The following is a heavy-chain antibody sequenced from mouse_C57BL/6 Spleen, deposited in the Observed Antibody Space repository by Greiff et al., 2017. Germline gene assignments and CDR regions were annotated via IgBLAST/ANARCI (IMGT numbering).Heavy chain of an antibody. D-gene: IGHD2-3*01. Sequence: QVQLQQSGAELVRPGSSVKLSCKASGYTFTSYWMHWVKQRPIQGLEWIGNIDPSDSETNYNQKFKDKATLTVDKSSSTAYMQLSSLTSEDSAVYYCARDGYTSTDWGQGTTLTVSS. CDR3: ARDGYTSTD. V-gene: IGHV1-52*01. J-gene: IGHJ2*01. CDR2: IDPSDSET. CDR1: GYTFTSYW.